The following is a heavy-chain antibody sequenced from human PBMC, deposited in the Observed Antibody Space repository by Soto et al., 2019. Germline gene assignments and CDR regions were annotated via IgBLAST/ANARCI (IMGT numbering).Heavy chain of an antibody. CDR3: ARGKNWHYPDFDY. V-gene: IGHV3-7*05. J-gene: IGHJ4*02. D-gene: IGHD1-7*01. CDR2: IKQQGSEK. Sequence: EVQLVESGGGLAQPGGSLRLSCAASGFTFSSYWMSWVRQAPGKGLELVANIKQQGSEKYEVDSVKGRFTISRDNAKHSLYLQMNSLRAEDPAVYYCARGKNWHYPDFDYWGQGTLVTVSS. CDR1: GFTFSSYW.